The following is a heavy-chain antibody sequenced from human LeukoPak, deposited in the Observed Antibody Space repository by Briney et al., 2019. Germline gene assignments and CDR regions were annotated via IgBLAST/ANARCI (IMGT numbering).Heavy chain of an antibody. V-gene: IGHV3-23*01. CDR2: ISGSGGKT. D-gene: IGHD2-21*02. CDR3: AKVVDCGGDCYSDY. J-gene: IGHJ4*02. Sequence: PGGSLRLSCAASGFTFSSYAMSWVRQAPGKGLEWVSGISGSGGKTYYADSVKGRFTISRDNSKSTLYLQMNSLRAEDTAVYYCAKVVDCGGDCYSDYWGQGSLVTVSS. CDR1: GFTFSSYA.